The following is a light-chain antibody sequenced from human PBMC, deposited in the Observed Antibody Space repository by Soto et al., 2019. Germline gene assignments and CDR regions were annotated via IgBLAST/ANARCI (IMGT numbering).Light chain of an antibody. Sequence: QSVLTQPPSASGTHGQRVTISCSGSSSNIGSNYVYWYQQLPGTAPKLLIYRNNQRPSGVPDRFSGSKSGTSASLAISGLRSEDEANYYCAAWDDSLSGVVFGGWTKLTVL. CDR1: SSNIGSNY. V-gene: IGLV1-47*01. J-gene: IGLJ3*02. CDR2: RNN. CDR3: AAWDDSLSGVV.